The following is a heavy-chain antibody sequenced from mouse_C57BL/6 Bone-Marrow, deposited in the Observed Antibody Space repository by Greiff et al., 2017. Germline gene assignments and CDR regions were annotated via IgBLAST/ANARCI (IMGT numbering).Heavy chain of an antibody. V-gene: IGHV1-55*01. Sequence: QVQLQQPGAELVKPGASVKMSCKASGYTFTSYWITWVKQRPGQGLEWIGDIYPGSGSTNYNEKFKSKATLTVDTPSSTAYMQLSSLTSEDSAVYYCARGYGNYEDYWGQGTTLTVSS. CDR2: IYPGSGST. D-gene: IGHD2-1*01. CDR1: GYTFTSYW. J-gene: IGHJ2*01. CDR3: ARGYGNYEDY.